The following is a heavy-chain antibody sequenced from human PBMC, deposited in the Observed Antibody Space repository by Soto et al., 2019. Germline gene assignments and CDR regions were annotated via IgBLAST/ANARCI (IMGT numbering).Heavy chain of an antibody. V-gene: IGHV3-30-3*01. J-gene: IGHJ4*02. CDR3: ASARQNWGYYFDY. CDR1: GFTFSSYA. CDR2: ISYDGSNK. Sequence: PGGSLRLSCAASGFTFSSYAMHWVRQAPGKGLEWVAVISYDGSNKYYADSVKGRFTISRDNSKNTLYLQMNSLRAEDTAVYYCASARQNWGYYFDYWGQGTLVTVSS. D-gene: IGHD7-27*01.